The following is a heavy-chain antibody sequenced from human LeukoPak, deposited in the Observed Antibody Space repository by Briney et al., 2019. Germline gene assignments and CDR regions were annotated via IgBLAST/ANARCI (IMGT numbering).Heavy chain of an antibody. D-gene: IGHD2-15*01. J-gene: IGHJ4*02. Sequence: GGSLRLSCAASGFTFSSYAMSWVRLAPGKGLEWVSAISGSGGSTYYADSVKGRFTISRDNSKNTLYLQMNSLRAEDTAVYYCAKDLLRRSIGYFDYWGQGALVTVSS. CDR2: ISGSGGST. CDR1: GFTFSSYA. CDR3: AKDLLRRSIGYFDY. V-gene: IGHV3-23*01.